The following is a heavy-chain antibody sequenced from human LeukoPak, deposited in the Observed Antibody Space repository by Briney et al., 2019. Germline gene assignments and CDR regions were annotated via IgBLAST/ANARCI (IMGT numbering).Heavy chain of an antibody. CDR1: GYKFTDYY. J-gene: IGHJ4*02. CDR2: INPNTGGT. D-gene: IGHD4-17*01. CDR3: ARPTATVTTSLKF. Sequence: GASVKVSCKASGYKFTDYYMHWVRQAPGQGLEWMGCINPNTGGTNYAQRFQGRVTMTRDTSISTAYMELSRLRSDDTAVYYCARPTATVTTSLKFWGQGNLVTVSS. V-gene: IGHV1-2*02.